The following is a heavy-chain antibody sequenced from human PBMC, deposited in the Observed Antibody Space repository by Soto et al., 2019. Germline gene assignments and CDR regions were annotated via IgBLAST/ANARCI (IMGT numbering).Heavy chain of an antibody. Sequence: QVQLQQWGAGLLKPSETLSLTCAVYGGSFSGYYWSWIRQPPGKGLEWIGEINHSGSTNYNPSLKSRVTISVDTPKNQFSLKLSSVTAADTAVYYCARMDTVTTLFYWGQGTLVTVSS. D-gene: IGHD4-17*01. CDR2: INHSGST. V-gene: IGHV4-34*01. J-gene: IGHJ4*02. CDR1: GGSFSGYY. CDR3: ARMDTVTTLFY.